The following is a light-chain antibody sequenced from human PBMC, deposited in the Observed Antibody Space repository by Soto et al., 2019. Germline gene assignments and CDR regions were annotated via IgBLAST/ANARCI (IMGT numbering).Light chain of an antibody. Sequence: DVQMTQSPSSLSAFVGDRVTITCRASQGIAPYLAWFQQKPGKVPKLLIYATSTLHSGVPSRFSGSGYGTDFTLTISILQPEDVGTYYCQKYNSAPLTFGGGTKVEIK. V-gene: IGKV1-27*01. CDR3: QKYNSAPLT. CDR1: QGIAPY. J-gene: IGKJ4*01. CDR2: ATS.